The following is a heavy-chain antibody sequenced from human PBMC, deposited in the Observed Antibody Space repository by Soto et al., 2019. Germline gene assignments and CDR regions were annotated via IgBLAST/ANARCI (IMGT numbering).Heavy chain of an antibody. CDR2: IKTDGRTT. J-gene: IGHJ4*02. Sequence: EGQLVESGGGLVQPGGSLRLSCAASGVSFINYYMHWIRQAPGKGLVWVSLIKTDGRTTAYADSVKGRFTISRDNAKNPVYLQMTTLRSATTVLYYCAFGGGPYYDCWGKGPVVTVSP. D-gene: IGHD1-26*01. CDR3: AFGGGPYYDC. V-gene: IGHV3-74*03. CDR1: GVSFINYY.